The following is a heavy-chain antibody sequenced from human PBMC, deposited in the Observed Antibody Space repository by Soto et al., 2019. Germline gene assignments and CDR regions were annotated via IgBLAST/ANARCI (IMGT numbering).Heavy chain of an antibody. CDR1: GGSVSSGSYY. CDR2: IYYSGST. J-gene: IGHJ5*02. D-gene: IGHD3-10*01. V-gene: IGHV4-61*01. Sequence: SETLSLTCTVSGGSVSSGSYYWSWIRQPPGKGLEWIGYIYYSGSTNYNPSLKSRVTISVDTSKNQFSLKLSSVTAADTAVYYCARAPTMVRGVTLLPNWFDPWVQGTLVTVSS. CDR3: ARAPTMVRGVTLLPNWFDP.